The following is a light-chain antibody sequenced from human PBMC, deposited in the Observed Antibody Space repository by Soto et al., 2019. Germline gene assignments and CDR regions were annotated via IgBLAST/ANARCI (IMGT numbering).Light chain of an antibody. CDR3: QQYGSSLL. Sequence: EIVLTQSPGTLSLSPGERSTLSFRASQSVSSSYLAWYQQKPGQAPRLLIYGASSRATGIPDRFSGSGSGTDFTLTISRLEPEDFAVYYCQQYGSSLLFGQGTRLEIK. J-gene: IGKJ5*01. CDR2: GAS. V-gene: IGKV3-20*01. CDR1: QSVSSSY.